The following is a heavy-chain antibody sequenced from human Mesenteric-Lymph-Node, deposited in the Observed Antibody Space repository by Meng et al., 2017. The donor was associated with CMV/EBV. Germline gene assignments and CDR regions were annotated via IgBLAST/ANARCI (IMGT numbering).Heavy chain of an antibody. J-gene: IGHJ4*02. CDR1: GFTFSSYG. CDR3: ARGIGGSYRYTLGY. D-gene: IGHD3-16*02. V-gene: IGHV3-48*04. CDR2: ISGSGATI. Sequence: GESLKISCAASGFTFSSYGMSWVRQAPGKGLEWVSYISGSGATIYYADSVRGRFTISRDNAEDSLFLQMNSLRAEDTAVYYCARGIGGSYRYTLGYWGQGTLVTVSS.